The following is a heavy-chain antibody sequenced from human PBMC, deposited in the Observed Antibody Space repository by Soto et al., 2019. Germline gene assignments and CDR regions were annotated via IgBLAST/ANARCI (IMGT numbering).Heavy chain of an antibody. J-gene: IGHJ4*02. CDR1: GFSISSGHY. V-gene: IGHV4-38-2*02. CDR2: IFHSGST. CDR3: AREGSYSAYNFAHGIQLWSFDF. D-gene: IGHD5-12*01. Sequence: SETLSLTCGVSGFSISSGHYWGWVRQPPGKGLEWIGSIFHSGSTYYNPSLKSRVTMSVDTSRNHFSLKLSSVTAADMAVYYCAREGSYSAYNFAHGIQLWSFDFWGQGALVTVSS.